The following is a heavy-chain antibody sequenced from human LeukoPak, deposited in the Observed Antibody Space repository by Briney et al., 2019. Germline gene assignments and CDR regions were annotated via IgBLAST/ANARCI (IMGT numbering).Heavy chain of an antibody. V-gene: IGHV1-69*04. CDR3: ARDLEGYYDSSISWFDP. D-gene: IGHD3-22*01. CDR2: IIPILGIA. CDR1: GGTFSSYA. J-gene: IGHJ5*02. Sequence: SVKVSCKASGGTFSSYAISWVRQAPGQGLEWMGRIIPILGIANYAQKFQGRVTITADKSTSTAYMELSSLRSDDTAVYYCARDLEGYYDSSISWFDPWGQGTLVTVSS.